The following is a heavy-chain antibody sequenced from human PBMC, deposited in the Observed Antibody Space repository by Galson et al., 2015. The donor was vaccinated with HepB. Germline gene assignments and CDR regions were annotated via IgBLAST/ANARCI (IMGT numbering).Heavy chain of an antibody. CDR2: IYPGDSDT. V-gene: IGHV5-51*01. CDR3: ARHVLTLTMVRGVTYGMDV. D-gene: IGHD3-10*01. Sequence: QSGAEVKKPGESLKISCKGSGYSFTSYWIGWVRQMPRKGLEWMGIIYPGDSDTRYSPSFQGQVTISADKSISTAYLQWSSLKASDTAMYYCARHVLTLTMVRGVTYGMDVWGQGTTVTVSS. J-gene: IGHJ6*02. CDR1: GYSFTSYW.